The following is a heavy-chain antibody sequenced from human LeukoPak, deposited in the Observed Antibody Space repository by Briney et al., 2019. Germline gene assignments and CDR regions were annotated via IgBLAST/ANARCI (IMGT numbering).Heavy chain of an antibody. J-gene: IGHJ4*02. V-gene: IGHV3-30*02. D-gene: IGHD2-21*02. CDR3: ARDNRDWAFDY. CDR1: GFIFSKYG. Sequence: QTGGSLRLSCVASGFIFSKYGMHWVRQAPGKGLEWVAFINDKGVDKNYADSVKGRFTISRDNSKNTLVLQMNSLRSEDTAVYFCARDNRDWAFDYWGQGTLVTVSS. CDR2: INDKGVDK.